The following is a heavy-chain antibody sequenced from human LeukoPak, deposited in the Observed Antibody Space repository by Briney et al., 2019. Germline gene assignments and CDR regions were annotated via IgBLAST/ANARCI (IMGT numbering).Heavy chain of an antibody. Sequence: PSETLSFTCSGYGGSVSSYYWVWIRQPPGNGLVWIGNTNYGGSTNSHPSLRSRVTVSVDTSKYQFSLKVSSVTAAYTAVNYLARVNTVTTFLIDFWGKGTPVTVSS. D-gene: IGHD4-17*01. CDR3: ARVNTVTTFLIDF. CDR2: TNYGGST. V-gene: IGHV4-34*01. J-gene: IGHJ4*02. CDR1: GGSVSSYY.